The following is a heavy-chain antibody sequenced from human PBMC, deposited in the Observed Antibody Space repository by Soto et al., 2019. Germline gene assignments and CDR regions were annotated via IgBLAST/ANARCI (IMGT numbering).Heavy chain of an antibody. D-gene: IGHD3-3*01. V-gene: IGHV3-33*01. J-gene: IGHJ6*02. CDR3: ARETSYDFWSGTQTMDV. CDR1: GFTFSSYV. Sequence: AHAGGSLRLSCAPSGFTFSSYVMHWVRQAPDKGLEWVAVVHYDGTKKYYADSVRGRFTISRDNSENILYLQMNSLRPDDTAVYFCARETSYDFWSGTQTMDVWGQGTTVTVSS. CDR2: VHYDGTKK.